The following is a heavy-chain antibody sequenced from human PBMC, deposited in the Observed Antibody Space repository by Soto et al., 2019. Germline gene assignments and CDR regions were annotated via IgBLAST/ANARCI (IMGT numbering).Heavy chain of an antibody. V-gene: IGHV5-10-1*01. Sequence: PGESLKISCKGSGYSFTSYWISWVRQMPGKGLEWMGRIDPSDSYTNYSPSFQGHVTISADKSISTAYLQWSSLKAWDTAMYYCARARTITMVRGVIITGTGPYYYYGMDVWGQGTTVTVSS. J-gene: IGHJ6*02. D-gene: IGHD3-10*01. CDR1: GYSFTSYW. CDR3: ARARTITMVRGVIITGTGPYYYYGMDV. CDR2: IDPSDSYT.